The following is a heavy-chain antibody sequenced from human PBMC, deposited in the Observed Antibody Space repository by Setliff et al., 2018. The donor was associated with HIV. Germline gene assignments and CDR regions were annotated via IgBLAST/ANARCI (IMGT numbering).Heavy chain of an antibody. CDR3: ARDGGYNDRSDFFDY. CDR2: NNPSGGST. D-gene: IGHD1-26*01. V-gene: IGHV1-46*01. CDR1: GYTFTSHS. Sequence: ASVKVSCKASGYTFTSHSIHWVRQAPGQGLEWMGINNPSGGSTTYAQKFQGRVTMTRDTSTNTLFMELSSLRSDDTAVYYCARDGGYNDRSDFFDYWGQGTLVTVSS. J-gene: IGHJ4*02.